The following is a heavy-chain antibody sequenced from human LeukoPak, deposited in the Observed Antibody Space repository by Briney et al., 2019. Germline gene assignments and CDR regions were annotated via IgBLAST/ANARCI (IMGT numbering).Heavy chain of an antibody. CDR3: AAGSRFGELLAFDY. CDR2: IVVGSGNT. Sequence: SVKVSCKASGFTFTSSAVQWVRQARGQRLEWIGWIVVGSGNTNYAQKFQERVTITRDMSTSTAYMELNSLRSEDTAVYYCAAGSRFGELLAFDYWGQGTLVTVSS. D-gene: IGHD1-26*01. CDR1: GFTFTSSA. V-gene: IGHV1-58*01. J-gene: IGHJ4*02.